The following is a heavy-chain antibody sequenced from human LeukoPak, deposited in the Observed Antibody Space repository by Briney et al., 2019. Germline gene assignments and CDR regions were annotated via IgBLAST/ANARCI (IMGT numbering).Heavy chain of an antibody. D-gene: IGHD1-26*01. J-gene: IGHJ2*01. CDR2: ISYDGSNK. CDR3: ARGVMGLPGWYFDL. V-gene: IGHV3-30-3*01. CDR1: GFTFSSYA. Sequence: PGRSLRLSCAASGFTFSSYAMHWVRQAPGKGLEWVAVISYDGSNKYYADSVKGRFTISRDNARKSLYLQVNSLRAEDTAVYFCARGVMGLPGWYFDLWGRGTLVTVSS.